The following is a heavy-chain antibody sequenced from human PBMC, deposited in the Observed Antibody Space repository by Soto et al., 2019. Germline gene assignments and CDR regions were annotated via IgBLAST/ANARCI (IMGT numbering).Heavy chain of an antibody. D-gene: IGHD4-17*01. CDR1: GGSITSSSYY. J-gene: IGHJ4*02. CDR2: IYYSGRS. CDR3: ARQRTTVVTQAYFDH. V-gene: IGHV4-39*01. Sequence: PSETLSLTCTVSGGSITSSSYYWGWIRPPPGKGLEWSGGIYYSGRSYYNPSLQSRVTMSVDTSKNQFSLTLNSVTAADAAVYYCARQRTTVVTQAYFDHWGQGTLVTVSS.